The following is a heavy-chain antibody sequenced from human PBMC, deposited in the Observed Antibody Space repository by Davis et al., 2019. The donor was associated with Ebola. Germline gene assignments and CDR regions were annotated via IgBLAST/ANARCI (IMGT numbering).Heavy chain of an antibody. CDR3: ARGPTRYFTWLLSY. V-gene: IGHV3-21*01. J-gene: IGHJ4*02. CDR1: AVAYSSFS. Sequence: GESLKTSCAASAVAYSSFSRKLHRPAPGKVLKWVSSNSSSSSYIYDADSVKGLFTISRDNAKNSLYLQMNSLRAEDTAVYYCARGPTRYFTWLLSYWGQGTLVTVSS. D-gene: IGHD3-9*01. CDR2: NSSSSSYI.